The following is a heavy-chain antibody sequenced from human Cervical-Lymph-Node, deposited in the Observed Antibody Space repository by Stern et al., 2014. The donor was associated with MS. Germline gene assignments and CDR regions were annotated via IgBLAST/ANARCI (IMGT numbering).Heavy chain of an antibody. Sequence: QVQLQESGPGLVKPSETLSLTCAVSGDSISSYTHYWAWIRQPPGKGLEWIGSVYYSGATYYNPSLRSPFTIPVDTSKNPSPLGLNSVTAADTAVYYCAKHACTGAACPFDLWGQGTLVTVSS. CDR1: GDSISSYTHY. J-gene: IGHJ4*02. CDR2: VYYSGAT. CDR3: AKHACTGAACPFDL. D-gene: IGHD2-8*02. V-gene: IGHV4-39*01.